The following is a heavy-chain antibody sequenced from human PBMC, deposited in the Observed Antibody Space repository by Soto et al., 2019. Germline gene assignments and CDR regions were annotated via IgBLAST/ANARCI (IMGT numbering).Heavy chain of an antibody. J-gene: IGHJ6*02. CDR2: IYYSGRT. CDR1: GGSISSSSYS. V-gene: IGHV4-39*01. D-gene: IGHD2-2*01. CDR3: ARIVVPAATTPLYYYYGMDV. Sequence: SETLSLTFTVSGGSISSSSYSWGWIRQPPGKGLEWIGSIYYSGRTYYNPSLKSRVTISVYTAKNQFSLKLSSLTAADTAVYYCARIVVPAATTPLYYYYGMDVWGQGTTVT.